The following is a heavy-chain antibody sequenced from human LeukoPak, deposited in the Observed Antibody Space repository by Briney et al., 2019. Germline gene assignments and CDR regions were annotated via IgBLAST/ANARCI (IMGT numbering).Heavy chain of an antibody. V-gene: IGHV3-23*01. CDR3: AKGTRATYYYYYYYMDV. CDR1: GFTFSSYA. Sequence: GGSLRLSCAASGFTFSSYAMSWVRQAPGKGLEWVSAISGSGGSTYYADSVKGRFTISRDNSKNTLYLQMNSLRAEDTAVYYCAKGTRATYYYYYYYMDVWGKGTTVTVSS. D-gene: IGHD1-26*01. J-gene: IGHJ6*03. CDR2: ISGSGGST.